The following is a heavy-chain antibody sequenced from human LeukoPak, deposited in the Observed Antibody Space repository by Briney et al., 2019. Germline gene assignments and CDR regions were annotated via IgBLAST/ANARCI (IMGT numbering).Heavy chain of an antibody. Sequence: GGSLRLSCAASGFTFSSYSMNWVRQAPGKGLERVSYISSSSSTIYYADSVKGRFTISRDNAKNSPYLQMNSLRAEDTAVYYCAKDGELYSGSYGFLGAFDIWGQGTMVTVSS. J-gene: IGHJ3*02. CDR1: GFTFSSYS. CDR2: ISSSSSTI. D-gene: IGHD1-26*01. CDR3: AKDGELYSGSYGFLGAFDI. V-gene: IGHV3-48*01.